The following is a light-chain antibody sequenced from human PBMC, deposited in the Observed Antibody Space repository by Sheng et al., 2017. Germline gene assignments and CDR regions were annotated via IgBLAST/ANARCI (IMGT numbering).Light chain of an antibody. CDR1: QSVSSN. Sequence: EIVMTQSPATLSVSPGERATLSCRASQSVSSNLGWYQQKPGQAPRLLIYGASTRATGIPARFSGSGSGTEFTLTITSLQSEDFAVYYCQQRSIWPLTFGGGTKVEIK. CDR2: GAS. J-gene: IGKJ4*01. V-gene: IGKV3-15*01. CDR3: QQRSIWPLT.